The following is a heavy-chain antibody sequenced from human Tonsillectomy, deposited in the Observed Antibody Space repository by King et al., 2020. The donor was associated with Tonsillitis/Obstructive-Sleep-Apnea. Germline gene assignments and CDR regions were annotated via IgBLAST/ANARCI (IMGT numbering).Heavy chain of an antibody. CDR3: AKAGVERFLGWRYFQH. J-gene: IGHJ1*01. D-gene: IGHD3-3*01. CDR1: GFTFSSYA. V-gene: IGHV3-23*04. CDR2: ISGSGGST. Sequence: VQLVESGGGLVQPGGSLRLSCAASGFTFSSYAMSWVRQAPGKGLEWVSAISGSGGSTYYADSVKGRFTISRDNSKNTLYLQMNSLRAEDTAVYYCAKAGVERFLGWRYFQHWGQGTLVTVSS.